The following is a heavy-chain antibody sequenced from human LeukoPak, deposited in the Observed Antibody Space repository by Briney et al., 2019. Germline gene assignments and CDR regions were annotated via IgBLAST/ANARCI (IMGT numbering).Heavy chain of an antibody. V-gene: IGHV4-59*01. CDR2: MHSSGNT. CDR1: GGSISSFY. Sequence: SETLSLTCTVSGGSISSFYWGWIRQPPGKGLEWIGHMHSSGNTNYNPSLKSRVTMSVDTSKDQFSLKLSSVTAADTAIYWCAGVLRVEMVVNYWGQGTLVTVSS. J-gene: IGHJ4*02. CDR3: AGVLRVEMVVNY. D-gene: IGHD3-22*01.